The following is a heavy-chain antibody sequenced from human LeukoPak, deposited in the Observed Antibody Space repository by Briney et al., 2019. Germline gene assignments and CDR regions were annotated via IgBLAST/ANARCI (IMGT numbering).Heavy chain of an antibody. V-gene: IGHV3-30-3*01. CDR3: AKRGGGDYFDY. CDR2: ISYDGSNK. D-gene: IGHD3-10*01. J-gene: IGHJ4*02. CDR1: GFTFSNYA. Sequence: GGSLRLSCAASGFTFSNYAMHWVRQAPGKGLEWVAVISYDGSNKYYADSVKGRFTISRDNSKNTLYLQMNSLRAEDTAVYYCAKRGGGDYFDYWGQGTLVTVSS.